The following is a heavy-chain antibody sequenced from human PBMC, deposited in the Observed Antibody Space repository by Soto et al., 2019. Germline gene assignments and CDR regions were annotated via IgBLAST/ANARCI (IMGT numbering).Heavy chain of an antibody. CDR3: AKDDRITISGGPRDRDNWFDP. J-gene: IGHJ5*02. CDR1: GFTFSSYA. Sequence: PGGSLRLSCAASGFTFSSYAMSWVRQAPGKGLEWVSAISGSGGSTYYADSEKGRFTISRDNSKNTLYLQMNSLRAEDTAVYYCAKDDRITISGGPRDRDNWFDPWGQGTLVTVSS. CDR2: ISGSGGST. D-gene: IGHD3-3*01. V-gene: IGHV3-23*01.